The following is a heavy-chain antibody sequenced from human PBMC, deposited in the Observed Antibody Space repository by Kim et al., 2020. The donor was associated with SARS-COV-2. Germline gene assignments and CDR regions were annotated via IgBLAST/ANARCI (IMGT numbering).Heavy chain of an antibody. CDR1: GGTFSSYA. J-gene: IGHJ6*01. D-gene: IGHD3-9*01. Sequence: SVKVSCKASGGTFSSYAISWVRQAPGQGLEWMGRIIPILGIANYAQKFQGRVTITADKSTSTAYMELSSLRSEDTAVYYCARSQEYRYFDWLSYYYGMD. CDR3: ARSQEYRYFDWLSYYYGMD. CDR2: IIPILGIA. V-gene: IGHV1-69*04.